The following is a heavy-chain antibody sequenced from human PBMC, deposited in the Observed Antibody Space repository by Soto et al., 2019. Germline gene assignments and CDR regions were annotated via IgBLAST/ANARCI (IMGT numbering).Heavy chain of an antibody. J-gene: IGHJ6*02. CDR3: ARDRYCSSTSCYPYYYYGMDV. D-gene: IGHD2-2*01. Sequence: PGGSLRLSCAASGFTFSSYGMHWVRQAPGKGLEWVAVIWYDGSNKYYADSVKGRFTISRDNSKNTLYLQMNSLRAEDTAVYYCARDRYCSSTSCYPYYYYGMDVWGQGTTVTVSS. CDR1: GFTFSSYG. V-gene: IGHV3-33*01. CDR2: IWYDGSNK.